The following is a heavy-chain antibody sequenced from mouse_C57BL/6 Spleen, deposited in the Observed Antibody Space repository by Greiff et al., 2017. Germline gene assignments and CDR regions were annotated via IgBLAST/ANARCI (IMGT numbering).Heavy chain of an antibody. CDR3: AGFSYYERDYFDY. Sequence: QVQLQQSGAELVRPGSSVKLSCKASGYTFTSYWMHWVKQRPIQGLEWIGNIDPSDSETHYNQKFKDKATLTVDKSSSTAYLQLSSLTSEDSEFYNCAGFSYYERDYFDYWGQGTTLTVSS. D-gene: IGHD1-1*01. J-gene: IGHJ2*01. CDR1: GYTFTSYW. CDR2: IDPSDSET. V-gene: IGHV1-52*01.